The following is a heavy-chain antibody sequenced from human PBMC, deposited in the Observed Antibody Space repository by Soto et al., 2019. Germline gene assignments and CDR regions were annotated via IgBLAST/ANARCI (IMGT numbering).Heavy chain of an antibody. CDR2: IYYTGAT. Sequence: QVQLQESGPGLVESSGTLSLTCEVSSGSISSGNWWSWVRQPPGKGLEWIGEIYYTGATNYNPSLKSRVTMTIDKSKDQFSLNLSSATAADTAVYYCARVFSSCSGWMYYFDFWGQGILVSVSS. CDR3: ARVFSSCSGWMYYFDF. D-gene: IGHD6-25*01. J-gene: IGHJ4*02. V-gene: IGHV4-4*02. CDR1: SGSISSGNW.